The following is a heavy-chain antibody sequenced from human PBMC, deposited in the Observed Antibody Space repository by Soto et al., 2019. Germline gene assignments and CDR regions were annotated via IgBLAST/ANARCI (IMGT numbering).Heavy chain of an antibody. J-gene: IGHJ4*02. CDR1: GYTFTSYD. D-gene: IGHD5-12*01. CDR2: MNPNSGNT. CDR3: ARGYLDIVATIIDY. Sequence: VASVKVSCKASGYTFTSYDINWVRQATGQGLEWMGWMNPNSGNTGYAQKFQGRVTMTRNTSISTAYMELSSLRSEDTAVYYCARGYLDIVATIIDYWGQGTLVTVSS. V-gene: IGHV1-8*01.